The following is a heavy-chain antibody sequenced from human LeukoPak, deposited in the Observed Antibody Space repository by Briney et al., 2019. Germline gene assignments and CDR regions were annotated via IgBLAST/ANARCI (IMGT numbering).Heavy chain of an antibody. V-gene: IGHV1-69*05. D-gene: IGHD3-22*01. Sequence: SVKVSCKASGGTFSSYAISWVRQAPGQELEWMGGIIPIFGTANYAQKFQGRVTITTDESTSTAYMELSSLRSEDTAVYYCARVYYDSSGYYYIFDYWGQGTLVTVSS. CDR3: ARVYYDSSGYYYIFDY. J-gene: IGHJ4*02. CDR1: GGTFSSYA. CDR2: IIPIFGTA.